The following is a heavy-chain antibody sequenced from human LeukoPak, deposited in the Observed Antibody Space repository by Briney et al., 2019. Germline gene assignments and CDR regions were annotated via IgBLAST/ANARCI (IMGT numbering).Heavy chain of an antibody. D-gene: IGHD3-16*02. Sequence: PGGSLRLSCAASGFTVSSNYMSWVRQAPGKGLEWVSVIYSGGSTYYADSVKGRFTISRDNSKNTLYLQMNSLRAEDTAVYHCARDPGYVWGSYRRGDAFDIWGQGTMVTVSS. CDR1: GFTVSSNY. V-gene: IGHV3-53*01. CDR3: ARDPGYVWGSYRRGDAFDI. CDR2: IYSGGST. J-gene: IGHJ3*02.